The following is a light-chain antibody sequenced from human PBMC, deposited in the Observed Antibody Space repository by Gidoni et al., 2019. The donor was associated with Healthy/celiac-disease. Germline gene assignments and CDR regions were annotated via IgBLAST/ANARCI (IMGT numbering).Light chain of an antibody. CDR1: QDISTY. V-gene: IGKV1-33*01. J-gene: IGKJ4*01. Sequence: DLRMTQAPSSLSASVGARVTSTCQARQDISTYLNLYQQEPGQAPKLLIDDPSKLETGVPSTVTGSGSGTSLSLSTSSLQPEDISTSYCQQYANLFFSGGTKVEIK. CDR3: QQYANLF. CDR2: DPS.